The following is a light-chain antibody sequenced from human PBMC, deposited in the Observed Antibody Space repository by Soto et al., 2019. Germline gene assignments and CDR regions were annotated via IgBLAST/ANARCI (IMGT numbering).Light chain of an antibody. Sequence: DIQMTQSPSTLSVSVGDRVTITCRASQSLNTWLAWYQQKPGKAPKVLIYDASSLQSGVPSRFSGSRSGTEFTLTISSLQPDDSATYYCQQDNSFGQGTRLDIK. CDR3: QQDNS. J-gene: IGKJ2*01. V-gene: IGKV1-5*01. CDR2: DAS. CDR1: QSLNTW.